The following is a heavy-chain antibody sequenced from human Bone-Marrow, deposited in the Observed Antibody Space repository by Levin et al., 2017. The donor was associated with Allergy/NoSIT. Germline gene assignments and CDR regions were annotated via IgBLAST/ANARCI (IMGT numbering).Heavy chain of an antibody. J-gene: IGHJ4*02. D-gene: IGHD3-16*01. CDR3: VMGEYYFDY. CDR1: GGSISSYY. CDR2: IYYSGST. Sequence: SQTLSLTCTVSGGSISSYYWSWIRQPPGKGLEWIGYIYYSGSTNYNPSLKSRVTISVDTSKNQFSLKLSSVTAADTAVYYCVMGEYYFDYWGQGTLVTVSS. V-gene: IGHV4-59*01.